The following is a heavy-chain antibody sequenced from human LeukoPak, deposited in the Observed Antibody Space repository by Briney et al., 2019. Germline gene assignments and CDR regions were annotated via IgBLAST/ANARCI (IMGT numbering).Heavy chain of an antibody. CDR1: GFIFSSYS. CDR3: AKDNDGYTYGYEFDY. D-gene: IGHD5-18*01. J-gene: IGHJ4*02. CDR2: ISSGSNTI. Sequence: GGSLRLSCAASGFIFSSYSLNWVRQAPGKGLEWVSYISSGSNTIYYADSVKGRFTISRDNSKNTLYLQMNTLRAEDTAVYYCAKDNDGYTYGYEFDYWGQGTLVTVSS. V-gene: IGHV3-48*01.